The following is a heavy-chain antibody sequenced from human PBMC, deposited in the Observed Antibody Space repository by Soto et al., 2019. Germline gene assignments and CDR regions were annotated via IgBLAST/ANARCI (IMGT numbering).Heavy chain of an antibody. CDR3: AKDSRSRYQLFYSVYYYYMDV. CDR2: ISGSGGST. D-gene: IGHD2-2*01. Sequence: GGSLRLSCAASGFTFSSYAMSWVRQAPGKGLEWVSAISGSGGSTYYADSVKGRFTISRDNSKNTLYLQMNSLRAEDTAVYYCAKDSRSRYQLFYSVYYYYMDVWGKGTTVTVSS. CDR1: GFTFSSYA. V-gene: IGHV3-23*01. J-gene: IGHJ6*03.